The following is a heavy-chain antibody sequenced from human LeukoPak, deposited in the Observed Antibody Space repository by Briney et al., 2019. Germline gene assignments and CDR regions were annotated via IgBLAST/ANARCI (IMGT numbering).Heavy chain of an antibody. CDR3: ARGGMIPRPGAFDI. D-gene: IGHD3-22*01. CDR1: GYTFTSYY. CDR2: INPSGGST. Sequence: ASVKVSCKASGYTFTSYYMHWVRQAPGQGLEWMGIINPSGGSTSYAQKFQGRVTMTTDTSTSTAYMELRSLRSDDTAVYYCARGGMIPRPGAFDIWGQGTMVTVSS. V-gene: IGHV1-46*01. J-gene: IGHJ3*02.